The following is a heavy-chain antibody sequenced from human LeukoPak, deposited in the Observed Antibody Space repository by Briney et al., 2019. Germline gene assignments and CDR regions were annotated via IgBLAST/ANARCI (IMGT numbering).Heavy chain of an antibody. CDR2: IYTSGST. Sequence: PSETLSLTCTVSGGSISSYYWSWIQQPAGKGLEWIGRIYTSGSTNYNPSLKSRVTMSVDTSKNQFSLKLSSVAAADTAVYYCARGGEYSSSSGLFDFWGQGTLVTVSS. J-gene: IGHJ4*02. D-gene: IGHD6-6*01. V-gene: IGHV4-4*07. CDR3: ARGGEYSSSSGLFDF. CDR1: GGSISSYY.